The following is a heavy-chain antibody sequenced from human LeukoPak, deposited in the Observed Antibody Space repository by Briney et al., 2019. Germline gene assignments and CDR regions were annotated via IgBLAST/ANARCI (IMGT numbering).Heavy chain of an antibody. CDR2: FDPEDGET. Sequence: ASVQVSCKVSGYTLTELSMHWVRQAPGKGLEWMGGFDPEDGETIYAQKFQGRVTMTEDTSTDTAYMELSSLRSEDTAVYYCARVPDPGYYSIAFDIWGQGTMVTVSS. J-gene: IGHJ3*02. CDR1: GYTLTELS. V-gene: IGHV1-24*01. CDR3: ARVPDPGYYSIAFDI. D-gene: IGHD2-15*01.